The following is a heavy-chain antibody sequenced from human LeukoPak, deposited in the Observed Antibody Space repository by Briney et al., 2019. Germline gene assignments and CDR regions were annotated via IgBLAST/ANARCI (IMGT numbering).Heavy chain of an antibody. CDR2: IKQDAREK. D-gene: IGHD2-21*02. CDR1: GFRFSDYY. V-gene: IGHV3-7*01. J-gene: IGHJ4*02. CDR3: ARDRATADS. Sequence: GGSLRLSCVGSGFRFSDYYMSWVRQAPGKGLEWVANIKQDAREKNYVDSVKGRFTISRDNAKNSLYLQMNSLRVEDTAVYFCARDRATADSWGQGTLVTVSS.